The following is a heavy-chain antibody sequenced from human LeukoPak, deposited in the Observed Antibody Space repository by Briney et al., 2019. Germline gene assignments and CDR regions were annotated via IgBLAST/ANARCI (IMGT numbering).Heavy chain of an antibody. Sequence: ASVKVSCKVSGYTFTDYYMHWVQQAPGKGLEWMGLVDPEDGETIYAEKFQGRVTITADTSTDTAYMELSSLRSEDTAVYYCATQGDNWNYGVPFYWGQGTLVTVSS. J-gene: IGHJ4*02. D-gene: IGHD1-7*01. V-gene: IGHV1-69-2*01. CDR2: VDPEDGET. CDR1: GYTFTDYY. CDR3: ATQGDNWNYGVPFY.